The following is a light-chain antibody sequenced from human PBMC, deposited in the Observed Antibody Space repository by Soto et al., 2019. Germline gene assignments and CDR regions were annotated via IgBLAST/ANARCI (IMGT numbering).Light chain of an antibody. CDR1: QTVNNNY. CDR2: GAS. J-gene: IGKJ3*01. Sequence: EIVLTQSPGTLSLSPGERATLSCRASQTVNNNYLAWYQQRPGQAPRLLIYGASTRATGIPDRFSGSVSGTDFALIISRLEPEDFAVYYCQQYGSSLPITFGPGTKVDFK. CDR3: QQYGSSLPIT. V-gene: IGKV3-20*01.